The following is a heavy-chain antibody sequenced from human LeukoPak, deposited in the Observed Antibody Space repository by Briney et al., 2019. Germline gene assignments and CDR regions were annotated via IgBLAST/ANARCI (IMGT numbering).Heavy chain of an antibody. CDR2: ISGSGGST. J-gene: IGHJ4*02. D-gene: IGHD6-19*01. CDR1: GFTFNSYA. V-gene: IGHV3-23*01. Sequence: PGGSLRLSCAASGFTFNSYAMYWVRQAPGKGLEWVSGISGSGGSTYHADSVKGRFTISRDNSKNTLYLQMNSLRAEDTAVYYCAVAGTFSRWGQGTLVTVSS. CDR3: AVAGTFSR.